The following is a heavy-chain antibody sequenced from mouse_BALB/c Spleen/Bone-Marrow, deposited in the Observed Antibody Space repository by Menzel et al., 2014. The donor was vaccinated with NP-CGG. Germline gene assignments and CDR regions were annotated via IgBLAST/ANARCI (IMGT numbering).Heavy chain of an antibody. V-gene: IGHV3-2*02. CDR1: GYSITRDYA. CDR2: ISYSGST. J-gene: IGHJ3*01. Sequence: VQLQQPGPGLVKPSQSLSLPCIVTGYSITRDYAWNWIRQFPGNKLEWIGYISYSGSTTYNPSLESRISITRDTSKNQFFLQLNSVTTEDTATYYCARSSSYDYDVGFAYWGQGTLVTVSA. D-gene: IGHD2-4*01. CDR3: ARSSSYDYDVGFAY.